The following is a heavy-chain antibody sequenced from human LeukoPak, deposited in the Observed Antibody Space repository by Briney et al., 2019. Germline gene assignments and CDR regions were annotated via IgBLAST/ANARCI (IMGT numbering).Heavy chain of an antibody. CDR3: ARGRLNGLGY. Sequence: SETLSLTCTVSGGSVSSGSYYWSWIRQPPGKGLEWIGYIYYSGSTNCNPSLKSRVTISVDTSKNQFSLKLSSVTAADTAVYYCARGRLNGLGYWGQGTLVTVSS. CDR1: GGSVSSGSYY. D-gene: IGHD3-16*01. CDR2: IYYSGST. J-gene: IGHJ4*02. V-gene: IGHV4-61*01.